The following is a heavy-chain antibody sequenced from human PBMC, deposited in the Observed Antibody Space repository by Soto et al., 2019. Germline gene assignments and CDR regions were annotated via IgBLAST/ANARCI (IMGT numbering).Heavy chain of an antibody. CDR3: ARGDDGGDSLDV. CDR1: GGSISSDYYH. D-gene: IGHD2-21*02. V-gene: IGHV4-30-4*08. CDR2: IHHSGSI. J-gene: IGHJ6*02. Sequence: QVQLQQSGPGLVKPSQTLSLTCTVSGGSISSDYYHWTWIRQSPGKGLEWIGYIHHSGSILYNPSLKSRVTISGDTSKNQFPLHPSSVAAADTAVYFWARGDDGGDSLDVWGQGTTVTVSS.